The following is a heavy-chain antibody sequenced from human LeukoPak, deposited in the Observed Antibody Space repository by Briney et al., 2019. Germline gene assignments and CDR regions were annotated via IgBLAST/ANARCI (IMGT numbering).Heavy chain of an antibody. D-gene: IGHD3-10*02. Sequence: PGGSLRLSCTVSGFTFSSDSMSWVRQAPGKGLEWVSFIYSGGSTHYSDSVKGRFTISRDNSKNTLYLQMNSLRAEDTAVYYCAKVGNMLGYIDYWGQGTLVTVSS. V-gene: IGHV3-53*05. CDR1: GFTFSSDS. CDR3: AKVGNMLGYIDY. J-gene: IGHJ4*02. CDR2: IYSGGST.